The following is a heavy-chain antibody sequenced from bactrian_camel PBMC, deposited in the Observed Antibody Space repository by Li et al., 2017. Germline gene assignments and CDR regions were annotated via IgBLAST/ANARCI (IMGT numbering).Heavy chain of an antibody. Sequence: VQLVESGGGSVQAGGSLKLSCTYSGYTSFIDCMGWFRQAPGKGLEWVSAVDSGGSMTYYTDSVKGRFTISRDNAKNTVYLQLNSLKTEDTGMYYCARGDLIAAGADEVERALGGRGTQVTVS. CDR2: VDSGGSMT. V-gene: IGHV3S40*01. CDR3: ARGDLIAAGADEVERAL. D-gene: IGHD4*01. CDR1: GYTSFIDC. J-gene: IGHJ4*01.